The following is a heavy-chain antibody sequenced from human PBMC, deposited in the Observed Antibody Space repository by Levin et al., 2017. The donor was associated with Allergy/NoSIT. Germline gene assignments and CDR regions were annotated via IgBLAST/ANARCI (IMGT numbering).Heavy chain of an antibody. D-gene: IGHD1-26*01. Sequence: PSETLSLTCTVSGGSISSYYWSWIRQPPGKGLEWIGYIHYSGSTDYNPSLKSRVTISVDTSKNQFSLKVSSVTAADTAVYYCARQRWEVQGYRYYGMDVWGQGTTVTVSS. V-gene: IGHV4-59*08. CDR1: GGSISSYY. CDR3: ARQRWEVQGYRYYGMDV. J-gene: IGHJ6*02. CDR2: IHYSGST.